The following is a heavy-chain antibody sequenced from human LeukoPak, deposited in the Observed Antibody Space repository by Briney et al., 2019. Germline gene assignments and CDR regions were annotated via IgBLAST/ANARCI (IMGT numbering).Heavy chain of an antibody. Sequence: PSGTLSLTCGVSGGSVTTTNWWTWVRQPPGKGLEWIGEVHLDGRTNYNPSLESRLTMSVDLSENHISLKLTSVTAADTAVYYCAREGGFYRPLDYWGQGTLVTVSS. D-gene: IGHD3-3*01. CDR1: GGSVTTTNW. J-gene: IGHJ4*02. CDR2: VHLDGRT. V-gene: IGHV4-4*02. CDR3: AREGGFYRPLDY.